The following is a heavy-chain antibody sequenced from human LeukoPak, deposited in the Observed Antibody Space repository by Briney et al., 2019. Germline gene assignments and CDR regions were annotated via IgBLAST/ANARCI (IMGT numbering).Heavy chain of an antibody. Sequence: SETLSLTCAVYGGSFSGYYWSWIRQPPGKGREWIGEINHSGSTKYNPSLKSRVIISEDTSKHQFSLKLSSVTAADTAVYYCARGQYSSSPVFDFWGQGTLVTVSS. D-gene: IGHD6-6*01. V-gene: IGHV4-34*01. CDR1: GGSFSGYY. J-gene: IGHJ4*02. CDR3: ARGQYSSSPVFDF. CDR2: INHSGST.